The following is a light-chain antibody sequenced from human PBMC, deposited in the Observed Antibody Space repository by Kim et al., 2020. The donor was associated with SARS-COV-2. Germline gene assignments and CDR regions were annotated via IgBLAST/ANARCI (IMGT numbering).Light chain of an antibody. J-gene: IGKJ2*01. CDR2: QVS. CDR1: QRLVRGDGNSY. Sequence: GPPASNSCRSSQRLVRGDGNSYLNWYRQGPGPSPKRLIYQVSKRDSGVPDRFSGSGSGTDFPLKISRVEAGDVVIYFCLQGALGYTFGQGTKLEI. CDR3: LQGALGYT. V-gene: IGKV2-30*02.